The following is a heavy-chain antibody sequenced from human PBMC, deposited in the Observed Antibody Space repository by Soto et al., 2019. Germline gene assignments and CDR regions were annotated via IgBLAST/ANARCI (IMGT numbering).Heavy chain of an antibody. V-gene: IGHV3-23*01. CDR2: FAGSGEGA. J-gene: IGHJ3*02. CDR1: GFTLSIFA. Sequence: GGSLRLSCATSGFTLSIFAMSWVRQAPGKGLEWVSSFAGSGEGAHYADSVKGRFTISRDNSMNTLYLQMDSLRAEDTALYYCARPFSSGSDSSYQTFDIWGQGTMVTVSS. CDR3: ARPFSSGSDSSYQTFDI. D-gene: IGHD3-22*01.